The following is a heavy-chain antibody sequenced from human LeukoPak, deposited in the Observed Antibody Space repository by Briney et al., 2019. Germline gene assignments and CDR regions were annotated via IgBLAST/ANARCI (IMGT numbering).Heavy chain of an antibody. CDR1: GYTFSVHY. CDR2: FKPNSGGT. V-gene: IGHV1-2*02. Sequence: ASVTVSCMASGYTFSVHYMHWVRQAPGQRLERMGWFKPNSGGTNYAQKFQGRFTMTWDTSISTAYMELTRLRSDDTALYYCARDDEGRANFDFWGQGTLVTVSS. J-gene: IGHJ4*02. CDR3: ARDDEGRANFDF.